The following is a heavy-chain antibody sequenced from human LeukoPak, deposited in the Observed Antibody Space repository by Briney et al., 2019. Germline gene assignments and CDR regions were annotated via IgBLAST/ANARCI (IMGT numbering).Heavy chain of an antibody. D-gene: IGHD2-2*01. V-gene: IGHV3-30*02. Sequence: GGSLRLSRAASGFTFSSYGMHWVRQAPGKGLEWVAFIRYEGSNKYYADSVKGRFTISRDNSKNTLYLQMNSLRAEDTAVYYCAKDWEYQPPPFYYYYYMDVWGKGTTVTVSS. CDR1: GFTFSSYG. J-gene: IGHJ6*03. CDR3: AKDWEYQPPPFYYYYYMDV. CDR2: IRYEGSNK.